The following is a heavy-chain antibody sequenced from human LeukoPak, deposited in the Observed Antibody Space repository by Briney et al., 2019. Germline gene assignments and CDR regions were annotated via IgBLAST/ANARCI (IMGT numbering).Heavy chain of an antibody. CDR1: GFTFSSSA. CDR2: ISGSGSGGST. J-gene: IGHJ4*02. D-gene: IGHD4-17*01. CDR3: AKDLATLTDTPYYFDY. V-gene: IGHV3-23*01. Sequence: GGSLRLSCAASGFTFSSSAMSWVRQAPGKGLEWVSSISGSGSGGSTYYADSVKGRFTISRDNSKNTLYLQMNSLRAEDTAVYYCAKDLATLTDTPYYFDYWGQGILVTVSS.